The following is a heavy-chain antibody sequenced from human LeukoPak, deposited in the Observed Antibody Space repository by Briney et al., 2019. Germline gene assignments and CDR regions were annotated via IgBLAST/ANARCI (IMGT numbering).Heavy chain of an antibody. CDR1: GGSISSYY. CDR2: IYYSGST. D-gene: IGHD5-18*01. V-gene: IGHV4-59*01. CDR3: ARRGGYSYGYPFDY. Sequence: PSETLSLTCTVSGGSISSYYWSWIRQPPGKGLEWIGYIYYSGSTNYNPSLKSRVTISVDKSKNQFSLKLSSVTAADTAVYYCARRGGYSYGYPFDYWGQEPWSPSPQ. J-gene: IGHJ4*01.